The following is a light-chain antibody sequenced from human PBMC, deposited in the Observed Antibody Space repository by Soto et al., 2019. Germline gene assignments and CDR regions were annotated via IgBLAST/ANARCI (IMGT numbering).Light chain of an antibody. CDR1: SSDVGGYKY. CDR2: EVS. J-gene: IGLJ3*02. CDR3: SSYTSSSTLV. V-gene: IGLV2-14*01. Sequence: QSALTQPASVSGSPGQSITISCTGSSSDVGGYKYVSWYQQHPGKAPKLMIYEVSDRPSGVSNRFSGSKSGNTASLTNSGLQAEDEADYYCSSYTSSSTLVFGGGTKLTVL.